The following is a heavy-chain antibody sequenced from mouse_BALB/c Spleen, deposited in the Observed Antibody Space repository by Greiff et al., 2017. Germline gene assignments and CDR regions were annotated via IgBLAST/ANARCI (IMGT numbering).Heavy chain of an antibody. J-gene: IGHJ3*01. Sequence: VHLVESGPGLVAPSQSLSITCTVSGFSLTSYDISWIRQPPGKGLEWLGVLWTGGGTNYNSAFMSRLSISKDNSKSQVFLKMNSLQTDDTAIYYCVRDQERYDEVAYWGQGTLVTVSA. CDR1: GFSLTSYD. D-gene: IGHD2-14*01. CDR3: VRDQERYDEVAY. CDR2: LWTGGGT. V-gene: IGHV2-9-2*01.